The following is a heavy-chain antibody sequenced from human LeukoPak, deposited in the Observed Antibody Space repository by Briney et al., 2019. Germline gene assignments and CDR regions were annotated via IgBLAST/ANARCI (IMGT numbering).Heavy chain of an antibody. J-gene: IGHJ4*02. CDR3: ARSIAAAGGFDY. Sequence: GGSLRLSCAASGFTFSDYYMTWIRQAPGKGLEWVSYISSSGSAVYYADSVKGRFTISRDNAKNSLYLQMNSLRAEDTAVYYCARSIAAAGGFDYWGQGTLVTVSS. D-gene: IGHD6-13*01. CDR2: ISSSGSAV. CDR1: GFTFSDYY. V-gene: IGHV3-11*04.